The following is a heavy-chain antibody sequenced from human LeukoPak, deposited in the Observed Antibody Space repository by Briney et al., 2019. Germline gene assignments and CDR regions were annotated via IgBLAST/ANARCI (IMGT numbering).Heavy chain of an antibody. D-gene: IGHD5-18*01. CDR1: GGSFSSSSNY. CDR3: ARHPRDTAMPRSAFDI. J-gene: IGHJ3*02. Sequence: PSESLSLTCTVSGGSFSSSSNYWGRIPQRPGKELEWAVSIYDSGSTYYNPALKNRVTISVDTYKNQFSLKLSSVTAADTAVYYCARHPRDTAMPRSAFDIWGQGTMVTVSS. V-gene: IGHV4-39*01. CDR2: IYDSGST.